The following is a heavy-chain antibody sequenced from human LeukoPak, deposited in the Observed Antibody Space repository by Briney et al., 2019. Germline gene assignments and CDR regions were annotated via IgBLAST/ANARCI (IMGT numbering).Heavy chain of an antibody. CDR2: ISSSGSTI. V-gene: IGHV3-11*01. CDR1: GFTFSDYY. D-gene: IGHD5-12*01. CDR3: ATSPRGYSGYDSDDY. Sequence: GGSLRLSCAASGFTFSDYYMSWIRQAPGKGLGWVSYISSSGSTIYYADSVKGRFTISRDNAKNSLYLQMNSLRAEDTAVYYCATSPRGYSGYDSDDYWGQGTLVTVSS. J-gene: IGHJ4*02.